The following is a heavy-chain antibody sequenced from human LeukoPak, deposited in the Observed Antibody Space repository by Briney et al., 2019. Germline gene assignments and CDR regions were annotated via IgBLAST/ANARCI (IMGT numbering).Heavy chain of an antibody. CDR2: INYSGNT. Sequence: PSETLSLTCTVSGGSISSSSYYWGWIRQPPGKGLEWIGSINYSGNTYYNPSLRSRVTISVDTSKNQFSLQLSSATAADTAVYYWARHVPSSVTKEPFYFDSRGQGALVNGS. CDR1: GGSISSSSYY. CDR3: ARHVPSSVTKEPFYFDS. V-gene: IGHV4-39*01. J-gene: IGHJ4*02. D-gene: IGHD6-25*01.